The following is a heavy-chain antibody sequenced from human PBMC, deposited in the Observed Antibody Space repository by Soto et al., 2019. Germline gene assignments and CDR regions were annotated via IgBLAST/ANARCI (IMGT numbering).Heavy chain of an antibody. CDR1: GYTFSNYG. Sequence: QVQLVQSGGEVKRPGASVKVSCKTSGYTFSNYGITWVRQAPGQHLEWLGWISLYSDGTNYAQKFQGRVSMTTDTSTTTADMELRSLRSDDTAVYYCARVVPGAEAWFGPWGQGTLVTVSS. D-gene: IGHD2-2*01. CDR2: ISLYSDGT. CDR3: ARVVPGAEAWFGP. V-gene: IGHV1-18*01. J-gene: IGHJ5*02.